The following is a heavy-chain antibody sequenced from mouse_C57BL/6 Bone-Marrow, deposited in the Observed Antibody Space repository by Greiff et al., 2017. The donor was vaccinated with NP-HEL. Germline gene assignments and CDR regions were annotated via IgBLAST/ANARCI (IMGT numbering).Heavy chain of an antibody. Sequence: EVQGVESGGGLVQPGGSLSLSCAASGFTFTDYYMSWVRQPPGKALEWLGFIRNKANGYTSEYSASVKGRFTISRDNSQSILYHRMNALRAEDSATYYCARSSYYYGSSSLFAYWGQGTLVTVSA. D-gene: IGHD1-1*01. V-gene: IGHV7-3*01. J-gene: IGHJ3*01. CDR1: GFTFTDYY. CDR2: IRNKANGYTS. CDR3: ARSSYYYGSSSLFAY.